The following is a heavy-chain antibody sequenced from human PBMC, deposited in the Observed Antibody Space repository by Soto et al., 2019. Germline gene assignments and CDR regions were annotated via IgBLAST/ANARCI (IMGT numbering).Heavy chain of an antibody. CDR1: GYTFTSYG. Sequence: ASVKVSCKASGYTFTSYGISWVRQAPGQGLEWMGIINPSGGSTSYAQKFQGRVTMTRDTSTSTVYMELSSLRSEDTAVYYCARCGQWLVSWFDYWGQGTLVTVSS. V-gene: IGHV1-46*03. CDR2: INPSGGST. CDR3: ARCGQWLVSWFDY. D-gene: IGHD6-19*01. J-gene: IGHJ4*02.